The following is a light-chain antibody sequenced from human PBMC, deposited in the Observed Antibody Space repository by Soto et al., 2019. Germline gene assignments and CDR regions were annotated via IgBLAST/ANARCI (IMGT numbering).Light chain of an antibody. J-gene: IGLJ1*01. CDR2: EVS. V-gene: IGLV2-14*01. CDR1: SSDVGGYNY. Sequence: QSVLTQPASVSGSHGQSITISCTGTSSDVGGYNYVSWYQQHPGKAPKLMIYEVSTRPSGVSNRFSGSKSGNTASLTISGLQAEDEADYYCSSYTSSSIPYVFGTGTKLTVL. CDR3: SSYTSSSIPYV.